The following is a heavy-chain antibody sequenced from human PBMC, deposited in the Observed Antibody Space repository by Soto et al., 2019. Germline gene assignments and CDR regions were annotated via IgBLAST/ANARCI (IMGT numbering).Heavy chain of an antibody. CDR3: AKGRYFDSSGGCANY. J-gene: IGHJ4*02. CDR1: GFMFDNYA. V-gene: IGHV3-23*01. Sequence: KLLESGGGSVPPGASARLSCLTSGFMFDNYAMSWVRQSPARGPEWVAAISGSGHATYYTQSVRGRFTISRDKSKKTVFLQMNSLKTEDTAIYYCAKGRYFDSSGGCANYWGLGTLVTVSS. D-gene: IGHD3-22*01. CDR2: ISGSGHAT.